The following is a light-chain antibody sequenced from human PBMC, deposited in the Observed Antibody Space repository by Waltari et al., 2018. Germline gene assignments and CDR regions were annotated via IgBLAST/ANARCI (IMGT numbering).Light chain of an antibody. CDR2: EDS. CDR1: SSDVGGYNS. J-gene: IGLJ2*01. CDR3: SSYAGSSTYVV. V-gene: IGLV2-8*01. Sequence: QSALTQPPSASGSPGQSVTLSCTGPSSDVGGYNSVPWYQQHPGKAPRLMIYEDSKRPSGVPDRFSGSKSGNTASLTVSGLQAEDEADYYCSSYAGSSTYVVFGGGTKLTVL.